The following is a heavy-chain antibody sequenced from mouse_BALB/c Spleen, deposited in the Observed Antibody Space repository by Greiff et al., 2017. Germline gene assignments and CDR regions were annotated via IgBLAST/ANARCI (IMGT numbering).Heavy chain of an antibody. Sequence: EVQGVESGGGLVKPGGSLKLSCAASGFTFSSYTMSWVRQTPEKRLEWVATISSGGSYTYYPDSVKGRFTISRDNAKNTLYLQMSSLKSEDTAMYYFTRDDYDAWFAYWGQGTLVTVSA. CDR2: ISSGGSYT. CDR3: TRDDYDAWFAY. J-gene: IGHJ3*01. V-gene: IGHV5-6-4*01. D-gene: IGHD2-4*01. CDR1: GFTFSSYT.